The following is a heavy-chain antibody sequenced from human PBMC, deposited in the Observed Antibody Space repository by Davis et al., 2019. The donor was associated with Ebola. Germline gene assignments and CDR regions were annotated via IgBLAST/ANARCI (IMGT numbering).Heavy chain of an antibody. V-gene: IGHV3-33*08. CDR1: GFTFTRNY. Sequence: PGGSLRLSCTASGFTFTRNYMSWVRQAPGKGLEWVAVIWYDGSNKYYADSVKGRITISRDNSKNTLYLQMNSLRAEDTAVYYCARDFWFRRLDYWGQGTLVTVSS. CDR2: IWYDGSNK. CDR3: ARDFWFRRLDY. D-gene: IGHD3-3*01. J-gene: IGHJ4*02.